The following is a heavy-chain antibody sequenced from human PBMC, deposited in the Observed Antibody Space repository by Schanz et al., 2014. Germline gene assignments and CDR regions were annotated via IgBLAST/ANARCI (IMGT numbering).Heavy chain of an antibody. V-gene: IGHV4-39*01. J-gene: IGHJ4*02. D-gene: IGHD2-21*01. CDR3: ARPGAYCGGDCYDY. Sequence: QLQLQESGPGLVKPSETLSLTCTVSGDSISSSRYCWGWIRQPPGKGLEWIGSIYYSGSTYYNPSLKGRSTISVDASKNQSSRKLSFVTAADTAVYYCARPGAYCGGDCYDYWGQGTLVTVSS. CDR1: GDSISSSRYC. CDR2: IYYSGST.